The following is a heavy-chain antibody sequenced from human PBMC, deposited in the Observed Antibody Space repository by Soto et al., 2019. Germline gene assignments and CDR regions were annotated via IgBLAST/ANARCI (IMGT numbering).Heavy chain of an antibody. D-gene: IGHD3-10*01. CDR3: AKAFGAGLVPGGMGG. V-gene: IGHV3-30*18. CDR2: ISYDGSNK. CDR1: GFTFSSYG. J-gene: IGHJ6*02. Sequence: QVQLVESGGGVVQPGRSLRLSCAASGFTFSSYGMHWVRQAPGKGLEWVAVISYDGSNKYYADSVKGRFTISRDNSKNTLYLQVNSLRAEEKAVYYCAKAFGAGLVPGGMGGWGQGATVTVSS.